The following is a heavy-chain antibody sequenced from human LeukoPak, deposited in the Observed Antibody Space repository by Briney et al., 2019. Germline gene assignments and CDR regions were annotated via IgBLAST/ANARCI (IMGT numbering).Heavy chain of an antibody. J-gene: IGHJ5*02. Sequence: PGGSQRLSCVASGFTSSNHAMTWVRQAPGKGLEWVSAISANGVDTFYAPSVKGRFTISRDNSKNTLYLQINSLRAEDTAIYYCAKDVWWSVSWGQGTLVTVSS. D-gene: IGHD2-8*02. CDR3: AKDVWWSVS. V-gene: IGHV3-23*01. CDR1: GFTSSNHA. CDR2: ISANGVDT.